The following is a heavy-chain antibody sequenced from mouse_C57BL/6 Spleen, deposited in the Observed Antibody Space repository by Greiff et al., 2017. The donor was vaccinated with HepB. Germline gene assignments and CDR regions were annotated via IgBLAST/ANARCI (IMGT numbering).Heavy chain of an antibody. Sequence: QVQLKQSGPELVKPGASVKISCKASGYAFSSSWMNWVKQRPGKGLEWIGRIYPGDGDTNYNGKFKGKATLTADKSSSTAYMQLSSLTSEDSAVYFCAREGNYYGSRRYFDVWGTGTTVTVSS. V-gene: IGHV1-82*01. CDR3: AREGNYYGSRRYFDV. CDR2: IYPGDGDT. J-gene: IGHJ1*03. CDR1: GYAFSSSW. D-gene: IGHD1-1*01.